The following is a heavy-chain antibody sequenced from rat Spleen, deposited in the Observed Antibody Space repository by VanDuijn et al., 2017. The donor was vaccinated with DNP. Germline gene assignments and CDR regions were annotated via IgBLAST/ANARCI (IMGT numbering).Heavy chain of an antibody. CDR3: AKARSYWYFDF. J-gene: IGHJ1*01. CDR1: GFTFSDYG. Sequence: EVQLVESGGGLVQPGRSLKLSCAASGFTFSDYGMAWVLQAPTKGLEWVASLSYDGGSTYYRASVKGRFTISRDNAKSTLSLQMESLRSVDTATYYCAKARSYWYFDFWGPGTMVTVSS. CDR2: LSYDGGST. V-gene: IGHV5-20*01.